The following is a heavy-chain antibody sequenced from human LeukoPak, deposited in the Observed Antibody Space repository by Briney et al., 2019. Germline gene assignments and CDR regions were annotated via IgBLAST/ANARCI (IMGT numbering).Heavy chain of an antibody. CDR2: MNPNSGNT. CDR3: ARDAYYYDSSGYLSRQFDY. D-gene: IGHD3-22*01. V-gene: IGHV1-8*01. J-gene: IGHJ4*02. CDR1: GYTFTSYD. Sequence: ASVKVSCKASGYTFTSYDINWVRQATGQGLEWMGWMNPNSGNTGYAQKFQGRVTMTRNTSISTAYMELSSLRSEDTAVYYCARDAYYYDSSGYLSRQFDYWGQGTLVTVSS.